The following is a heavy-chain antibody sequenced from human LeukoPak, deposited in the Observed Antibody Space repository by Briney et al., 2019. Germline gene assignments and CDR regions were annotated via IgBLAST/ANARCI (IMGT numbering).Heavy chain of an antibody. J-gene: IGHJ4*02. CDR2: ISSSGSTI. CDR1: GFTFSDYY. CDR3: SRSNTAMVYFY. V-gene: IGHV3-11*04. Sequence: GGSLRLSCAASGFTFSDYYMSWIRQAPGKGLEWVSYISSSGSTIYYADSVKGRFTISRDNAKNSLYLQMNSLRAEDTAVYYCSRSNTAMVYFYWGQGTLVTVSS. D-gene: IGHD5-18*01.